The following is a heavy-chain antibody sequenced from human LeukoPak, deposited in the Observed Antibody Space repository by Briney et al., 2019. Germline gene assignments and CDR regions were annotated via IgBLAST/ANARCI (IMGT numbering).Heavy chain of an antibody. Sequence: GSLRLSCAASGFTFSSYTIHWVRQAPGKGLEWVALISYDGSYKYYADSVKGRYTISRDNSKNTLYLQMNSLRAEDTAVYYCAREPSYYDSVGPFDSWGQGTLVTVSS. CDR2: ISYDGSYK. CDR3: AREPSYYDSVGPFDS. J-gene: IGHJ4*02. D-gene: IGHD3-22*01. CDR1: GFTFSSYT. V-gene: IGHV3-30*04.